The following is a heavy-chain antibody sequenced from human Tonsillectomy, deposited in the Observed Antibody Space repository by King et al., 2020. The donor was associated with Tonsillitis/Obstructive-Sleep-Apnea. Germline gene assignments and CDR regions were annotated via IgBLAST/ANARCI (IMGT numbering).Heavy chain of an antibody. CDR2: ISYDGSNK. CDR3: AKVHQSYSGGYGFDY. J-gene: IGHJ4*02. D-gene: IGHD1-26*01. Sequence: VQLVESGGGVVQPGRSLRLSCAASGFTFSTYALHWVRQAPGKGLEWVAIISYDGSNKYYADSVEGRFTISRDNSKNTLFLQMNSLRAEDTAVYYCAKVHQSYSGGYGFDYWGQGTLVTVSS. CDR1: GFTFSTYA. V-gene: IGHV3-30*04.